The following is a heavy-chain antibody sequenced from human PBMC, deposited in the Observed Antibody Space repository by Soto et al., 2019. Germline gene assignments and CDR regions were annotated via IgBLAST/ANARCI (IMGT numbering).Heavy chain of an antibody. CDR2: VHHSWGS. V-gene: IGHV4-59*08. Sequence: QVQLQESGPGLVKPSETLSLSCTVSGGSISSYYWSWFRQSPGKRMEWIGYVHHSWGSSYNPSLQSRVAISLDTSKSQFSRKVTSVTATDTAVYYCARQGFGPLHGLVDVWGQGITVTVSS. CDR3: ARQGFGPLHGLVDV. D-gene: IGHD3-10*01. J-gene: IGHJ6*02. CDR1: GGSISSYY.